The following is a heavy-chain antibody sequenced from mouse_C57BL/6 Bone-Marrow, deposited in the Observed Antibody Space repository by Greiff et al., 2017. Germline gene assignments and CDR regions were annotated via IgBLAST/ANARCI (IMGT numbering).Heavy chain of an antibody. D-gene: IGHD2-3*01. CDR1: GYTFTSYW. Sequence: VKLMESGAELVMPGASVKLSCKASGYTFTSYWMHWVKQRPGQGLEWIGEIDPSDSYTNYNQKFKGKSTLTVDKSSSTAYMQLSSLTSEDSAVYYCARGRLYDGYYYYAMDYWGQGTSVTVSS. CDR3: ARGRLYDGYYYYAMDY. CDR2: IDPSDSYT. J-gene: IGHJ4*01. V-gene: IGHV1-69*01.